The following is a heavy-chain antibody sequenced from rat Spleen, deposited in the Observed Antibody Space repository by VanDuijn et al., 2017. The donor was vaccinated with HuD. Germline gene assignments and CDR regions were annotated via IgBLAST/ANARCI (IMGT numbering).Heavy chain of an antibody. CDR2: ISYEGSST. J-gene: IGHJ2*01. V-gene: IGHV5-22*01. D-gene: IGHD1-9*01. CDR1: GFTFSDYY. Sequence: EVQLVESGGGLVQPGRSLKLSCAASGFTFSDYYMAWVRQAPKKGLEWGASISYEGSSTYYGDSVKGRFTISRDNAESTLYLKMGSLRSEDTATYYCAKVTYYGYYYFDYWGQGVMVTVSS. CDR3: AKVTYYGYYYFDY.